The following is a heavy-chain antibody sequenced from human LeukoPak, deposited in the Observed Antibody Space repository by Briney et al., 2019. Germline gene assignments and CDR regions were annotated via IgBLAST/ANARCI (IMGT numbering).Heavy chain of an antibody. D-gene: IGHD3-10*01. J-gene: IGHJ3*02. Sequence: GGSLRLSCAASGFTFSNYAMSWVRQAPGKGLEWVSTISGSGGSTYYADSVKGRFTISRDNSKNTLYLQMNSLRAEDTAVYYCARDHWGFGELLGPGDAFDIWGQGTMVTVSS. CDR3: ARDHWGFGELLGPGDAFDI. CDR2: ISGSGGST. CDR1: GFTFSNYA. V-gene: IGHV3-23*01.